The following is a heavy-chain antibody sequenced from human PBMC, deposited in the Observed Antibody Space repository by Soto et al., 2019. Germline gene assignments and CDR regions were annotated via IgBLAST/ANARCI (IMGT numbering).Heavy chain of an antibody. CDR3: ARALSWSGDDWYFDL. J-gene: IGHJ2*01. V-gene: IGHV1-69*08. CDR1: GGTFTSHT. CDR2: INPLVGAT. Sequence: QVQLVQSGAEVKKPGSSVKVSCRASGGTFTSHTINWVRQAPGQGLEWMGRINPLVGATNYAPKFRGRIIITADKATNTGYMELSSLRSDDTAVFFCARALSWSGDDWYFDLWGRGTLVIVSS. D-gene: IGHD5-12*01.